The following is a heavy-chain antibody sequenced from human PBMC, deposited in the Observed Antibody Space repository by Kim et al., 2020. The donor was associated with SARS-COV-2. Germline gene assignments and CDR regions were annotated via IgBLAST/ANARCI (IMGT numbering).Heavy chain of an antibody. V-gene: IGHV4-39*07. CDR3: ARDTVVTHAFDI. J-gene: IGHJ3*02. D-gene: IGHD2-15*01. Sequence: YCTPCPKSRVTISVDTAKNQFSLKLSSVTAADTAVYYCARDTVVTHAFDIWGQGKMVTVSS.